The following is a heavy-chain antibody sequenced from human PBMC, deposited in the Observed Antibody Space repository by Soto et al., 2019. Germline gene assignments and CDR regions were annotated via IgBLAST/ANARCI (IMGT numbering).Heavy chain of an antibody. Sequence: QVQLQESGPGLVKPSQTLSLTCTVSGGSISSGGYYWSWIRQHPGKGLEWIGYIYYSGSTYYNPSLKSRVTISVDTSKNQFSLKLSSVTAADTAVYYCATCGGDCYSGTYYFDYWGQGTLVTVSS. CDR3: ATCGGDCYSGTYYFDY. CDR2: IYYSGST. V-gene: IGHV4-31*03. CDR1: GGSISSGGYY. J-gene: IGHJ4*02. D-gene: IGHD2-21*02.